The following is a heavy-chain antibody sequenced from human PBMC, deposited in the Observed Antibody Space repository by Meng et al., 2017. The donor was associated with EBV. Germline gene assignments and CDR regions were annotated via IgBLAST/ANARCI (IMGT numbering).Heavy chain of an antibody. J-gene: IGHJ5*02. CDR3: AKGADLAAAGTFWLDP. Sequence: QVQLGQSGAEVKKPGASVKVSCKASGYTFTGYYMHWVRQAPGQGLEWMGRINPNSGGTNYAQKFQGRVTMTRDTSISTAYMELSRLRSDDTAVYYCAKGADLAAAGTFWLDPWGQGTLVTVSS. D-gene: IGHD6-13*01. CDR1: GYTFTGYY. V-gene: IGHV1-2*06. CDR2: INPNSGGT.